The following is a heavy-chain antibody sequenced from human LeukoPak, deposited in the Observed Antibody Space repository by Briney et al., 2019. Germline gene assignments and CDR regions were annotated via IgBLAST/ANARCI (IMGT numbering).Heavy chain of an antibody. V-gene: IGHV3-48*03. CDR3: AREVPAIRGYSSSWYPYYMDV. CDR2: ISSSGSTI. D-gene: IGHD6-13*01. Sequence: GGSLRLSCAASGFTFSSYEMNWVRQAPGKGLEWVSYISSSGSTIYYADSVKGRFTISRDNAKNSLYLQMNSLRAEDTAVYYCAREVPAIRGYSSSWYPYYMDVWGKGTTVTVSS. J-gene: IGHJ6*03. CDR1: GFTFSSYE.